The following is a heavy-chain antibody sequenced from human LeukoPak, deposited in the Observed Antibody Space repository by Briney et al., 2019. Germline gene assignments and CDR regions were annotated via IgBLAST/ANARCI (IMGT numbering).Heavy chain of an antibody. Sequence: GGSLRLSCAASGFTFSSYEMNWVRQAPGKGLEWVSYISSSGSTIYYADSVKGRLTISRDSAKNSLCMQKNSLKADGQAVFYCATIAVAGKKFDYWGQGTLVTVPP. V-gene: IGHV3-48*03. D-gene: IGHD6-19*01. J-gene: IGHJ4*02. CDR2: ISSSGSTI. CDR1: GFTFSSYE. CDR3: ATIAVAGKKFDY.